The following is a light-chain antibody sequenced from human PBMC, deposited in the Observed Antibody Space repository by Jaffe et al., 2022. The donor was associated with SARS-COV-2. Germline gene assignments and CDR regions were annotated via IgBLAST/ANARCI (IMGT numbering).Light chain of an antibody. CDR3: QSYDSSLSAYV. Sequence: QSVLTQPPSVSGAPGQRVTISCTGSRSNIGAGYDVHWYQQLPGTAPKLLIDGNSNRPSGVPDRFSVSKSGTSASLAITGLQADDEADYYCQSYDSSLSAYVFGSGTKVTVL. CDR1: RSNIGAGYD. CDR2: GNS. V-gene: IGLV1-40*01. J-gene: IGLJ1*01.